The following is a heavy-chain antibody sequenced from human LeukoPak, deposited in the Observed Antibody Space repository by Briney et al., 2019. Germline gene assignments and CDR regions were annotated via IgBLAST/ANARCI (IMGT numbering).Heavy chain of an antibody. Sequence: GGSLRLPCAASGFTFSSYNMNWVRQAPGKGLEWVSYISGSSSTIYYADSVKGRFTISRDNAKNSLFLQMNSLRDEDTAVYFCARDRPPFENYYVSGSSLDYWGQGTLVTVSS. D-gene: IGHD3-10*01. CDR3: ARDRPPFENYYVSGSSLDY. V-gene: IGHV3-48*02. CDR2: ISGSSSTI. CDR1: GFTFSSYN. J-gene: IGHJ4*02.